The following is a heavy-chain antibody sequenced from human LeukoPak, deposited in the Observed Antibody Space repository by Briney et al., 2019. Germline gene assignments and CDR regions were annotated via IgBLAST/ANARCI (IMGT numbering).Heavy chain of an antibody. CDR2: IRYDGSNK. CDR1: GFTLSSYG. D-gene: IGHD3-3*01. J-gene: IGHJ4*02. V-gene: IGHV3-30*02. CDR3: AKEGPGFLEWYLDY. Sequence: GGSLRLSCAASGFTLSSYGMHWFRQAPGKGLEWVAFIRYDGSNKYYADSVKGRFTISRDNSKNTLYLQMNSLRAEDTAVYYCAKEGPGFLEWYLDYWGQGTLVTVSS.